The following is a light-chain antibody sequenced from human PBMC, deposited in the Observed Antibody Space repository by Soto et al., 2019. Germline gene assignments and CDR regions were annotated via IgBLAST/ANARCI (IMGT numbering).Light chain of an antibody. CDR3: QQYGSSHRIT. J-gene: IGKJ5*01. V-gene: IGKV3-20*01. CDR1: ESVVSNY. CDR2: DAS. Sequence: EIVLTQSPGTLSLSPGERATLSCRATESVVSNYLAWYQLKPGQAPRLLIYDASSRATGIPDRFSGSGSGTDFTLTISRLEPEDFAVYYCQQYGSSHRITFGQGTRLEIK.